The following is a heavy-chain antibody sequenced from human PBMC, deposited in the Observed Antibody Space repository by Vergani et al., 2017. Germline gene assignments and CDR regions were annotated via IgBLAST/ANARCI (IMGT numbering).Heavy chain of an antibody. J-gene: IGHJ4*02. CDR2: IIPIFGTA. Sequence: QVQLVQSGAEVKKPGSSVKVSCKTSGGTFKSNTFSWVRQAPGQGLEWMGGIIPIFGTADYAQDFQGRLSITADESTSTVYMELSSLRSDDTAIYYCARATQPYFDSWGLGTLVTVSS. CDR1: GGTFKSNT. V-gene: IGHV1-69*01. CDR3: ARATQPYFDS.